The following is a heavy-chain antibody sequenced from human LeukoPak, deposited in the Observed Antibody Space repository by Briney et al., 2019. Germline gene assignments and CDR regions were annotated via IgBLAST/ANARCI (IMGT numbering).Heavy chain of an antibody. CDR2: INPNSGGT. V-gene: IGHV1-2*02. D-gene: IGHD3-10*01. CDR3: AREEVSVISDTCCSGLGY. J-gene: IGHJ4*02. Sequence: ASVKVSCKASVDTFTGFYIHWVRQTPGQGLECMGWINPNSGGTNYAQNLQGRVTMTRDTSINTAYMELGSLRSDDTAVYYCAREEVSVISDTCCSGLGYWGQGTLVTVSS. CDR1: VDTFTGFY.